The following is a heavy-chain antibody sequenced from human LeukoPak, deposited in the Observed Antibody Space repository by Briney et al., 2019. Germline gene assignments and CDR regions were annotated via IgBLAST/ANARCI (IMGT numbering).Heavy chain of an antibody. V-gene: IGHV3-48*01. J-gene: IGHJ4*02. D-gene: IGHD1-26*01. Sequence: GGSLRLSCAASGFTFSSYSMNWVRQAPGKGLEWISYISSSPGSSTIEYADSVKGRFTISRDNGKNSLYLQMNSLRAEDTAVYYCARGGSYWMPFDYWGQGILVTVSS. CDR1: GFTFSSYS. CDR2: ISSSPGSSTI. CDR3: ARGGSYWMPFDY.